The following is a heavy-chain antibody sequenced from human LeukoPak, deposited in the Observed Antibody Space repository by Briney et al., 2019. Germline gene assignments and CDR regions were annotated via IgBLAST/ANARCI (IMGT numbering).Heavy chain of an antibody. D-gene: IGHD3-10*01. Sequence: ASVKVSCKASGGTFSSYAISWVRQAPGQGLEWMGGIIPIFGTANYAQKFQGRVTITADESTSTAYMELSSLRPEDTAVYYCARDRAPLARYYYGMDVWGQGTTVTVSS. CDR3: ARDRAPLARYYYGMDV. CDR1: GGTFSSYA. V-gene: IGHV1-69*13. J-gene: IGHJ6*02. CDR2: IIPIFGTA.